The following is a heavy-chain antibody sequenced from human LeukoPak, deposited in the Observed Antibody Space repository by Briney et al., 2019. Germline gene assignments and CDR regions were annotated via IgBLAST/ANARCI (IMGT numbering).Heavy chain of an antibody. Sequence: PSETLSLTCTVSGGSISSYYWSWVRQAPGKGLEWVSVIYSGGSTYYADSVKGRFTIPRDNSKNTLYLQMNSLRAEDTAVYYCARDRSYGRYYFDYWGQGTLVTVSS. D-gene: IGHD5-18*01. CDR2: IYSGGST. V-gene: IGHV3-53*01. CDR3: ARDRSYGRYYFDY. CDR1: GGSISSYY. J-gene: IGHJ4*02.